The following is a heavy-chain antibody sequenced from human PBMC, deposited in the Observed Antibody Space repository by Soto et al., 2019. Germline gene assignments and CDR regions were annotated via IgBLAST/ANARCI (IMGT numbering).Heavy chain of an antibody. CDR2: IIPILGIA. CDR3: ARDDSSGYYLKFDY. Sequence: QVQLVQSGAEVKKPGSSVQVSCKASGGTFSSYTISWVRQAPGQGLEWMGRIIPILGIANYAQKFQGRVTITADKSTSTAYMELSSLRSEDTAVYYCARDDSSGYYLKFDYWGQGTLVTVSS. CDR1: GGTFSSYT. V-gene: IGHV1-69*08. D-gene: IGHD3-22*01. J-gene: IGHJ4*02.